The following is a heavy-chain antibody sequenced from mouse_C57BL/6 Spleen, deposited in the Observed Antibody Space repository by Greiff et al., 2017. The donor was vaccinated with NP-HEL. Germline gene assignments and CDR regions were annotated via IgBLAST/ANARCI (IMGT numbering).Heavy chain of an antibody. V-gene: IGHV1-69*01. CDR1: GYTFTSYW. D-gene: IGHD2-4*01. CDR2: IDPSDSYT. CDR3: ARERTMITAGGRSFDV. Sequence: QVQLQQPGAELVMPGASVKLSCKASGYTFTSYWMHWVKQRPGQGLEWIGEIDPSDSYTNYNQKFKGKSTLTVDKSSSTAYMQLSSLTSEDSAVYYCARERTMITAGGRSFDVWGTGTTVTVSS. J-gene: IGHJ1*03.